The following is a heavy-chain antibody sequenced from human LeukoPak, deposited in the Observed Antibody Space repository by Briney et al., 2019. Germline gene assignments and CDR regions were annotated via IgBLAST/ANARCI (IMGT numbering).Heavy chain of an antibody. Sequence: SGPTLVNPTETLTLTCTVSGFSLSNARMGVSWIRQPPGKALEWLAHIFSNDEKSYSTSLKSRLTISKDTSKNQVVLTMTNMDPVDTATYYCARMGKRDGYNYGEPYYFDYWGQGTLVTVSS. CDR2: IFSNDEK. CDR1: GFSLSNARMG. D-gene: IGHD5-12*01. CDR3: ARMGKRDGYNYGEPYYFDY. J-gene: IGHJ4*02. V-gene: IGHV2-26*01.